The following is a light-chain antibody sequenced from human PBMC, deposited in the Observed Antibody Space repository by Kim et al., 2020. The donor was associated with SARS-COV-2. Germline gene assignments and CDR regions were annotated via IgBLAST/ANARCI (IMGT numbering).Light chain of an antibody. CDR3: QAWDSSTWV. Sequence: SYELTQPPSVSVSPGQTASITCSGHKLGDKYACWYQQKPGQSPVLVIDQDNKRPSGIPERFSGSNSGNTATLTISGTQALDEADYYCQAWDSSTWVFGGG. J-gene: IGLJ3*02. CDR1: KLGDKY. V-gene: IGLV3-1*01. CDR2: QDN.